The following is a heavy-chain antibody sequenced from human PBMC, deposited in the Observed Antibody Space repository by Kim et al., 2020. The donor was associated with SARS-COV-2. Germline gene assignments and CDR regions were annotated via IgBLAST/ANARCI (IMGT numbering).Heavy chain of an antibody. J-gene: IGHJ4*02. D-gene: IGHD3-10*01. V-gene: IGHV3-33*05. CDR2: ISYDGSDK. Sequence: GGSLRLSCAASGFTFSSYGMHWVRQAPGKGLEWVAMISYDGSDKYYADSVRGRFIISRDNTKNTLYLQMNSLKVEDTAVYYCAGDSYYGSGSFPLDYWDQGTLDTVSS. CDR1: GFTFSSYG. CDR3: AGDSYYGSGSFPLDY.